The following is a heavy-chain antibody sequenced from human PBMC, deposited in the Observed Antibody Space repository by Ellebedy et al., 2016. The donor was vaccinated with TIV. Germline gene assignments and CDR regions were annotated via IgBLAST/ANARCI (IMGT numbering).Heavy chain of an antibody. CDR1: GFTFSSYW. D-gene: IGHD6-13*01. V-gene: IGHV3-74*01. Sequence: GGSLRLSCAASGFTFSSYWMHWVRQAPGKGLVWVSRIKFDGSVINYADSVKGRFTISRDNSKNTLYLQMNSLRAEDTAVYYCAKGSSWYAFDPWGQGTLVTVSS. CDR3: AKGSSWYAFDP. CDR2: IKFDGSVI. J-gene: IGHJ5*02.